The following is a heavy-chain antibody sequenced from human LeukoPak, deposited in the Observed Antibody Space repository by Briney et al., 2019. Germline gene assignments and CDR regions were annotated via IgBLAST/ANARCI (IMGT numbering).Heavy chain of an antibody. CDR2: IYHSGST. CDR1: GGSISSGGYS. Sequence: PSQTLSLTCAVSGGSISSGGYSRGWIRQPPGKGLEWIGYIYHSGSTYYNPSLKSRVTISVDRSKNQFSLKLSSVTAADTAVYYCARDLTGSGWPFDYWGQGTLVTVSS. V-gene: IGHV4-30-2*01. D-gene: IGHD6-19*01. CDR3: ARDLTGSGWPFDY. J-gene: IGHJ4*02.